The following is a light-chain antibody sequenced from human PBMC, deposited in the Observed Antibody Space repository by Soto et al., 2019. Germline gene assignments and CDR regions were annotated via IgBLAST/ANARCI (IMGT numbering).Light chain of an antibody. J-gene: IGLJ2*01. CDR2: QDS. CDR3: QAWDSSPHVV. CDR1: KLGDKY. Sequence: SYELTQPPSVSVSPGQTATITCSGDKLGDKYACWYQQKPGQSPLLVIYQDSKRPSGIPERFSGSNSGNTATLTISGTQAMDEADYYCQAWDSSPHVVFGGGTKVTVL. V-gene: IGLV3-1*01.